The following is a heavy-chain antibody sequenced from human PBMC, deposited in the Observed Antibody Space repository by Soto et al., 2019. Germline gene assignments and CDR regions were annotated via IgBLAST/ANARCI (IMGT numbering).Heavy chain of an antibody. CDR2: ISSSSSYI. CDR1: GFTFSSYS. CDR3: ARDQPGYSYGYGLGY. V-gene: IGHV3-21*01. J-gene: IGHJ4*02. Sequence: EVQLVESGGGLVKPGGSLRLSCAASGFTFSSYSMNWVRQAPGKGLEWVSSISSSSSYIYYADSVKGRFTTSRHNAQNSLFLPMNSLRAEDTAVYYCARDQPGYSYGYGLGYWGQGTLVTVSS. D-gene: IGHD5-18*01.